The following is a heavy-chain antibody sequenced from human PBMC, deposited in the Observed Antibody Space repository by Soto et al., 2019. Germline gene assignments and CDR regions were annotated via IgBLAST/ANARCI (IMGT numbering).Heavy chain of an antibody. CDR3: ARDGYSSGWAYYYYYGMDV. Sequence: GGSLRLSCAASGFTFSDYYMSWIRQAPGKGLEWVSYISSSGSTIYYADSVKGRFTISRDNAKNSLYLQMNSLRAEDTAVYYCARDGYSSGWAYYYYYGMDVWGQGTTVTVSS. CDR1: GFTFSDYY. V-gene: IGHV3-11*01. J-gene: IGHJ6*02. D-gene: IGHD6-19*01. CDR2: ISSSGSTI.